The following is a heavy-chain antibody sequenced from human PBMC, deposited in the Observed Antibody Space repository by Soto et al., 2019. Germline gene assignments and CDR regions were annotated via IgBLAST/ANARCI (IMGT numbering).Heavy chain of an antibody. Sequence: QVQLRESGPGLVKPSQTLSLTCTVSGDTIYSDHYYWTWIRQPPGRGLELIAYIYYSGKTYYNPSLTSRTIISVDTSKNQFSLRLSSVTAADTAVYFCARLESMLPSILTSPLDFWGQGILVTVSS. V-gene: IGHV4-30-4*01. J-gene: IGHJ4*02. CDR3: ARLESMLPSILTSPLDF. CDR1: GDTIYSDHYY. CDR2: IYYSGKT. D-gene: IGHD2-15*01.